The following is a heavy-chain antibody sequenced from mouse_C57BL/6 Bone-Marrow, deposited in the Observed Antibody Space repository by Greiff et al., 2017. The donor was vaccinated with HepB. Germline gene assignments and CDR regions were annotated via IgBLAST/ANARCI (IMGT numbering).Heavy chain of an antibody. J-gene: IGHJ2*01. V-gene: IGHV1-53*01. CDR2: INPSNGGT. CDR1: GYTFTSYW. CDR3: ARDTTVVATDD. Sequence: VQLQQPGTELVKPGASVKLSCKASGYTFTSYWMHWVKQRPGQGLEWIGNINPSNGGTNYNEKFKSKATLTVDKSSSTAYMKLSSLTSEDTAVYYCARDTTVVATDDWGKGTTLTVSS. D-gene: IGHD1-1*01.